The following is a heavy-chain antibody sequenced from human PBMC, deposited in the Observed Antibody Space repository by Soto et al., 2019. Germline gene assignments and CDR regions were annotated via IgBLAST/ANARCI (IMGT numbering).Heavy chain of an antibody. V-gene: IGHV1-46*01. Sequence: ASVKVSCKASGYTFTSYYMHWVRQAPGQGLEWMGIINPSGGSTSYAQKFQGRVTMTRDTSTSTVYMELSSLRSEDTAVYYCAIAVWDVDTAMVLAFDIWGQGTMVTV. CDR3: AIAVWDVDTAMVLAFDI. D-gene: IGHD5-18*01. J-gene: IGHJ3*02. CDR2: INPSGGST. CDR1: GYTFTSYY.